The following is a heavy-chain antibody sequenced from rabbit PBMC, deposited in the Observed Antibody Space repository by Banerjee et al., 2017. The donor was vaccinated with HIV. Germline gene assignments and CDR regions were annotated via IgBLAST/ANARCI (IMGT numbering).Heavy chain of an antibody. D-gene: IGHD6-1*01. J-gene: IGHJ4*01. CDR2: INVGDGST. Sequence: QEQLKETGGGLVQPGGSLTLTCKASGIDFSSYYDMCWVRQAPGKGLEWIACINVGDGSTYFGSWAKGRFTISKTSSTTVTLQMTSLTAADTATYFCARDPYDGYVGWDLWGPGTLVTVS. V-gene: IGHV1S45*01. CDR1: GIDFSSYYD. CDR3: ARDPYDGYVGWDL.